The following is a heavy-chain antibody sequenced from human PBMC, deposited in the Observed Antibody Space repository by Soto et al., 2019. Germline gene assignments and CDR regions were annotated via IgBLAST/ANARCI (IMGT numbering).Heavy chain of an antibody. CDR3: ARENGDSYGYGSWLDP. D-gene: IGHD5-18*01. CDR1: GFSFSSYW. CDR2: INNDGIST. J-gene: IGHJ5*02. V-gene: IGHV3-74*01. Sequence: EVQLVESGGGLVQPGGSLRLSCAVSGFSFSSYWMHWVRQAPGKGLVWVSRINNDGISTNYADSVKGRFTISRDNAKNTLYLQLNSLRADDTAVYYCARENGDSYGYGSWLDPWGQGTLVTVSS.